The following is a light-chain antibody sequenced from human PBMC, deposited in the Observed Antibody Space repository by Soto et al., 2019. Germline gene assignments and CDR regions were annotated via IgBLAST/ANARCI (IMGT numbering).Light chain of an antibody. J-gene: IGKJ5*01. CDR1: QSVSSY. V-gene: IGKV3-11*01. CDR3: QQRSNWPIT. Sequence: EIVLTQSPATLSLSPGERATLSCRASQSVSSYLAWYRQKPGLAPRLLIYDASNRATGIPARFSGSGSGTDFTLTISSLEPEDFAVYFCQQRSNWPITFGQGTRLEIK. CDR2: DAS.